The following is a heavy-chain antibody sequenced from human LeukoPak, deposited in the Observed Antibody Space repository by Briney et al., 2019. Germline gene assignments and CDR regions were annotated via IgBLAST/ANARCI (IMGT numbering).Heavy chain of an antibody. Sequence: GGSLRLSCAASGFTFSSYSMNWVRQAPGKGLEWVSSISSSSSYIYYADSVKGRFTISRDNAKNSLYLQMNSLRAEDTAVYCCAREVAALAFDYWGQGTLVTVSS. CDR3: AREVAALAFDY. D-gene: IGHD6-6*01. J-gene: IGHJ4*02. V-gene: IGHV3-21*01. CDR2: ISSSSSYI. CDR1: GFTFSSYS.